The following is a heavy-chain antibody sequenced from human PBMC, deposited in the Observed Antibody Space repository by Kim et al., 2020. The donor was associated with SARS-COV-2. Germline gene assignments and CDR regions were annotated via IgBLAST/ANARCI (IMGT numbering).Heavy chain of an antibody. CDR3: ARARGYSYGYYYYYYMDV. D-gene: IGHD5-18*01. V-gene: IGHV4-30-2*01. Sequence: KSRVTISVDRSKNQFSLKLSSVTAADTAVYYCARARGYSYGYYYYYYMDVWGKGTTVTVSS. J-gene: IGHJ6*03.